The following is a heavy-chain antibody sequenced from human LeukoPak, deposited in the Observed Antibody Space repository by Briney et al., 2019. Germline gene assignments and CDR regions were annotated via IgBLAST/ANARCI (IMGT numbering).Heavy chain of an antibody. D-gene: IGHD4-17*01. Sequence: AVTTPLRPSGFTFTISAMQWVRQTRGQRLEWIGWIVVGSGNPNYAQKFQERVTITRDMSTSTAYMELSSLRSEDTAAYYCFTVTTGVPKAFEIWGQ. CDR1: GFTFTISA. V-gene: IGHV1-58*02. J-gene: IGHJ3*02. CDR3: FTVTTGVPKAFEI. CDR2: IVVGSGNP.